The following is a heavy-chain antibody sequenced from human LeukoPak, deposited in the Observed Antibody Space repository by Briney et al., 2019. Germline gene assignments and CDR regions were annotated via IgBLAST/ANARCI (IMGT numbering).Heavy chain of an antibody. CDR3: ARARPVDNMIVDSEGFDY. CDR2: ISAYNCNT. Sequence: ASVKVSCKASGYTFTSYGISWVRQAPGQGLEWMGWISAYNCNTNYAQKLQGRVTTATDTSTSTAYMELRSLRSDDTAVYYCARARPVDNMIVDSEGFDYWGHGTLVTVSS. D-gene: IGHD3-22*01. V-gene: IGHV1-18*01. J-gene: IGHJ4*01. CDR1: GYTFTSYG.